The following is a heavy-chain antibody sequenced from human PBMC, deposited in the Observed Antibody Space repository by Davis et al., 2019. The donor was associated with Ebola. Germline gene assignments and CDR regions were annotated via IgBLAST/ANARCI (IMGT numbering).Heavy chain of an antibody. CDR1: GGSISSGGYS. V-gene: IGHV4-30-2*01. CDR3: ARVPHDYGDYFDY. Sequence: SETLSLTCAVSGGSISSGGYSWSWIRQPPRKGLEWIGYMSESGSTYYNPSLKSRVAISPDRSKNQFSLKLSSVTAADTAVYFCARVPHDYGDYFDYWGQGTLVTVSS. CDR2: MSESGST. J-gene: IGHJ4*02. D-gene: IGHD4-17*01.